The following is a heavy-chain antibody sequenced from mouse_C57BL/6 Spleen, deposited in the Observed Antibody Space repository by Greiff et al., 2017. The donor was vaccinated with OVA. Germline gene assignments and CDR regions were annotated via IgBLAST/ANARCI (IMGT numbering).Heavy chain of an antibody. J-gene: IGHJ2*01. CDR2: IYPGSGST. CDR1: GYTFTSYW. V-gene: IGHV1-55*01. Sequence: QVQLQQPGAELVKPGASVKMSCKASGYTFTSYWITWVKQRPGQGLEWIGDIYPGSGSTNYNEKFKSKATLTVDTSSSTAYMQLSSLTSEDSAVYYCARPITTVVATDFDDWGQGTTLTVSS. CDR3: ARPITTVVATDFDD. D-gene: IGHD1-1*01.